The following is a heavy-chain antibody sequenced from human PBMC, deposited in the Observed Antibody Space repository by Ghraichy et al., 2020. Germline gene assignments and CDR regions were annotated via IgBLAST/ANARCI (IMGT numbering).Heavy chain of an antibody. Sequence: ASMKVSCKASEYVFTDYYIHWVRQAPGQGLEWMGWINPNSGATSYAQKFQDWVTMTRDTSITTAYMELRRLRSDDTAVYYCAREKVRGVDYYYYYGMDIWGQGTTVTVSS. CDR2: INPNSGAT. V-gene: IGHV1-2*04. CDR1: EYVFTDYY. CDR3: AREKVRGVDYYYYYGMDI. D-gene: IGHD3-10*01. J-gene: IGHJ6*02.